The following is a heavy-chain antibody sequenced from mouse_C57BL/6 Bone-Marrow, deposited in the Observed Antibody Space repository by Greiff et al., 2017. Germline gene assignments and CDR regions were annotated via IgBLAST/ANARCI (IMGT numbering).Heavy chain of an antibody. CDR3: ARSNYYGS. J-gene: IGHJ2*01. Sequence: VKVVESGPELVKPGASVKLSCKASGYTFTSYDINWVKQRPGQGLEWIGWIYPRDGSTKYNEKFKGKATLTVDTSASTAYMEHHSLTSENSAVYLCARSNYYGSWGQGTTLTVSS. D-gene: IGHD1-1*01. CDR1: GYTFTSYD. V-gene: IGHV1-85*01. CDR2: IYPRDGST.